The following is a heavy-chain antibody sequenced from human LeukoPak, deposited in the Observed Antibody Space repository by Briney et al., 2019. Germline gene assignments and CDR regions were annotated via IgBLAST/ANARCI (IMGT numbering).Heavy chain of an antibody. D-gene: IGHD2-2*01. CDR3: AREREYCSSTSCYNWFDP. V-gene: IGHV4-59*01. CDR2: IYYSGST. J-gene: IGHJ5*02. CDR1: GGSISSYY. Sequence: PSETLSLTCTVSGGSISSYYWSWIRQPPGKGLEWIGYIYYSGSTNYNPSLKSRVTISVDTSKNQFSLKLSSVTAADTAVHYCAREREYCSSTSCYNWFDPWGQGTLVTVSS.